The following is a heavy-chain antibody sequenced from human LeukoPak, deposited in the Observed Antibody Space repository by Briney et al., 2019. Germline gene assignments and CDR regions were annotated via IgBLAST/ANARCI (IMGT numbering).Heavy chain of an antibody. CDR3: ARDSGPHYYGSGSWGDWFDP. CDR1: GFTFSSYA. V-gene: IGHV3-23*01. Sequence: GGSLRLSCAASGFTFSSYAMSWVRQAPGKGLEWVSAISGSGGSTYYADSVKGRFTISRDNSKNTLYLQMNSLRAEDTAVYYCARDSGPHYYGSGSWGDWFDPWGQGTLVTVSS. J-gene: IGHJ5*02. D-gene: IGHD3-10*01. CDR2: ISGSGGST.